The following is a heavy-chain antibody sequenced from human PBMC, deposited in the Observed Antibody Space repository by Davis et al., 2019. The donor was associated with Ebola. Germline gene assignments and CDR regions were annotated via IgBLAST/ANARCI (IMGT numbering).Heavy chain of an antibody. CDR1: GGSISSYY. Sequence: SETLSLTCTVSGGSISSYYWSWIRQPPGKGLEWIGYIYYSGSTNYNPSLKSRVTISVDTSKNQFSLKLSSVTAADTAVYYCARDDSSSLYNGMDVWGKGTTVTVSS. D-gene: IGHD6-13*01. CDR3: ARDDSSSLYNGMDV. V-gene: IGHV4-59*01. J-gene: IGHJ6*04. CDR2: IYYSGST.